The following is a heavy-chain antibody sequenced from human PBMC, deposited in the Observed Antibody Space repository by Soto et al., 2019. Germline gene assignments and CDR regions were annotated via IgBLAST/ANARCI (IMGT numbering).Heavy chain of an antibody. D-gene: IGHD3-10*01. CDR1: GGTFSSYA. Sequence: QVPLVQSGAEVKKPGSSVTVSCKASGGTFSSYAIHWVRQAPGQGLEWMGGIIPMYGPAKYAQRFQGRVTTTADESTTTVYMELTSLTSQDTAVYYGARVTSMVRGVIDNWFDPWGHGTLVTVSS. J-gene: IGHJ5*02. V-gene: IGHV1-69*01. CDR2: IIPMYGPA. CDR3: ARVTSMVRGVIDNWFDP.